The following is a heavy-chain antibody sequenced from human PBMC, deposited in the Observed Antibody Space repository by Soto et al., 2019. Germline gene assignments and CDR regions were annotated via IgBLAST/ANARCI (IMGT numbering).Heavy chain of an antibody. J-gene: IGHJ4*02. CDR2: ISGSGGST. D-gene: IGHD2-2*01. V-gene: IGHV3-23*01. CDR1: GVTFSSYA. Sequence: PGGSLRLSCAASGVTFSSYAMSWVRQAPGKGLEWVSAISGSGGSTYYADSVKGRSTISRDNSKNTLYLQMNSLRAEDTAVYYCAKDLERLSSYFDYWGQGTLVTVSS. CDR3: AKDLERLSSYFDY.